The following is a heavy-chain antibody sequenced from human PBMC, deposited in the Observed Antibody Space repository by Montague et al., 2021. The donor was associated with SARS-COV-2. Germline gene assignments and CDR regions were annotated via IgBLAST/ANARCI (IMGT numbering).Heavy chain of an antibody. D-gene: IGHD6-13*01. CDR3: ARDRVRAAAGTRYYFDY. V-gene: IGHV3-33*01. J-gene: IGHJ4*02. CDR2: IWYDGSNK. Sequence: SLRLSCAASGFTLSSYGMHWVHQAPGKGLEWVAVIWYDGSNKYYADSVKGRSTISRDNSKNTLYLQMNSLRAEDTAVYYCARDRVRAAAGTRYYFDYWGQGTLVTVSS. CDR1: GFTLSSYG.